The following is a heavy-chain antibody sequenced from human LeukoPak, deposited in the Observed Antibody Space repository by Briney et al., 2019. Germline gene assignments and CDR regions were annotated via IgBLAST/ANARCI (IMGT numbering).Heavy chain of an antibody. J-gene: IGHJ4*02. CDR2: IYTSGST. D-gene: IGHD3-10*01. CDR3: ARGLGDT. Sequence: SQTLSLTCTVSGGSISSGSYYWGWTRQPAGRGLEWIVRIYTSGSTNYNPSLKSRVTISVDTSKNQFSLKLSSVTAADTAVYYCARGLGDTWGQGTLVTVSS. V-gene: IGHV4-61*02. CDR1: GGSISSGSYY.